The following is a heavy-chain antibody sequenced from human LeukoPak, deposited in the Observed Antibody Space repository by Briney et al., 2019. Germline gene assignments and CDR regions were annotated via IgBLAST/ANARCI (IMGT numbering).Heavy chain of an antibody. CDR1: GGSFSGYY. CDR2: INHSGST. V-gene: IGHV4-34*01. Sequence: SETLSLTCAVYGGSFSGYYWSWIRQPPGKGLEWIGEINHSGSTNYNPSLKSRVTISVDTSKNQFSLKLSSVTAGDTAVYYCARSPYGDYSYYFDYWGQGTLVTVSS. CDR3: ARSPYGDYSYYFDY. D-gene: IGHD4-17*01. J-gene: IGHJ4*02.